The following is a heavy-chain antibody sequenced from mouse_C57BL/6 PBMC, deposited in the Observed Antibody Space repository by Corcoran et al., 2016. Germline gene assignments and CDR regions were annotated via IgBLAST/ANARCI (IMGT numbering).Heavy chain of an antibody. V-gene: IGHV9-3*01. CDR1: GYTFTTYG. J-gene: IGHJ4*01. Sequence: QIQFVQSGPELKKPGETVKISCKASGYTFTTYGMSWVKQAPGKGLKWMGWINTYSGVPTYADDFKGRFAFSLETSASTAYLQINNLKNEDTATYFCARQGSYYAMDYWGQGTSVTVSS. CDR2: INTYSGVP. CDR3: ARQGSYYAMDY.